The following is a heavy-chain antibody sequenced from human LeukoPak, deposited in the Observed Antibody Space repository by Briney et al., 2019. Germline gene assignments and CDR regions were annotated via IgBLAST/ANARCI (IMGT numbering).Heavy chain of an antibody. Sequence: ASVKVSCKASGGTFSSYAISWVRQAPGQGLEWMGGIIPVFGTSNYAQKFQGRVTITADKSTSTAYMELSSLRSEDTAVYYCARERDRYLDYWGQGTLVTVSS. J-gene: IGHJ4*02. D-gene: IGHD5-24*01. V-gene: IGHV1-69*06. CDR3: ARERDRYLDY. CDR2: IIPVFGTS. CDR1: GGTFSSYA.